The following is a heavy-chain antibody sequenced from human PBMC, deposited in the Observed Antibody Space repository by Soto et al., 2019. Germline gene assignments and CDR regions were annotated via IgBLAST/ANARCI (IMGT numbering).Heavy chain of an antibody. Sequence: GGSLRLSCAASGFTLTSYSMNWVRQASGKGLEWVASISISSSHIYYADSVKGRFTISRDNARNSLYLQMNSLRAEDTAVYYCVRERGLSSYYGMDVWGQGTTVTVSS. CDR3: VRERGLSSYYGMDV. CDR1: GFTLTSYS. D-gene: IGHD3-10*01. CDR2: ISISSSHI. V-gene: IGHV3-21*01. J-gene: IGHJ6*02.